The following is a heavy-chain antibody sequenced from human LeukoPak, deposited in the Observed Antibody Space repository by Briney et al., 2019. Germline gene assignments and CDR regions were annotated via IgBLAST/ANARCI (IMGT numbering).Heavy chain of an antibody. D-gene: IGHD3-22*01. Sequence: GGSLRLSCAASGFIFSSYGMSWVRQAPGKGLEWVSAIGGSGGSTHYADSVKGRFTISRDNSKNTLYLQMNSLRAEDTAEYYCAKVSGSGYYYPIDYWGQGTLVTVSS. CDR3: AKVSGSGYYYPIDY. V-gene: IGHV3-23*01. CDR1: GFIFSSYG. CDR2: IGGSGGST. J-gene: IGHJ4*02.